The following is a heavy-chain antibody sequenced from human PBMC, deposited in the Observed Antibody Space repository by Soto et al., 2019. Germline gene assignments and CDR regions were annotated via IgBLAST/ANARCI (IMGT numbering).Heavy chain of an antibody. CDR2: IWYDGSNK. V-gene: IGHV3-33*01. J-gene: IGHJ6*02. Sequence: GGSLRLSCAASGFTFSSYGMHWVRQAPGKGLEWVAVIWYDGSNKYYADSVKGRFTISRDNSKNTLYLQMNSLRAEDTAVYYCARDVELEPPFYGMDVWGQGTTVTVSS. D-gene: IGHD1-1*01. CDR1: GFTFSSYG. CDR3: ARDVELEPPFYGMDV.